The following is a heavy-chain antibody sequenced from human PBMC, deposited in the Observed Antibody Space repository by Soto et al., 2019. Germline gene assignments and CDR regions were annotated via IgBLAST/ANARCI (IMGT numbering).Heavy chain of an antibody. CDR2: MKSKSEGETT. D-gene: IGHD3-22*01. CDR1: GFTFNNAW. CDR3: TAQFYFDASGYSFDL. J-gene: IGHJ4*02. V-gene: IGHV3-15*01. Sequence: GGSLRLSCAASGFTFNNAWMGWVRQAPGQGLEWVGHMKSKSEGETTDYAAPVKDRFTISRDDSKNTVYLQMNSLTTEDTAVYYCTAQFYFDASGYSFDLWGQGTLVTVSS.